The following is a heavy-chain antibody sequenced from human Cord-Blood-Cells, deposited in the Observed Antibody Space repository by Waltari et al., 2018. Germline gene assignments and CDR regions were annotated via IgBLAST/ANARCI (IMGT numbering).Heavy chain of an antibody. Sequence: EVQLVQSGAEVKKPGESLKISCKGSGYSFTSYWIGWVRPMPGTGLEWMGVIYPGDSDTRYSPSFQGQVTISADKSISTAYLQWSSLKASDTAMYYCARAPNYYGSGSYYYYGMDVWGQGTTVTVSS. D-gene: IGHD3-10*01. CDR3: ARAPNYYGSGSYYYYGMDV. J-gene: IGHJ6*02. V-gene: IGHV5-51*03. CDR1: GYSFTSYW. CDR2: IYPGDSDT.